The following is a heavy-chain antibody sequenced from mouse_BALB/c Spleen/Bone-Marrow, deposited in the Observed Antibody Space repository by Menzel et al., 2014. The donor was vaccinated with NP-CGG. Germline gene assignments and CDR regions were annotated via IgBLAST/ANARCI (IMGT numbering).Heavy chain of an antibody. V-gene: IGHV1S81*02. CDR1: GYTFTSYY. CDR3: TRRDY. J-gene: IGHJ2*01. Sequence: VKLMESGDELVKPGASVKLSCKASGYTFTSYYMYWVKQRPGQGLEWIGEINPNNGNTNFIETFKSKATLTVDKSSSKASMQPSSLTSEDSAVYYCTRRDYWGQGTTLTVSS. CDR2: INPNNGNT.